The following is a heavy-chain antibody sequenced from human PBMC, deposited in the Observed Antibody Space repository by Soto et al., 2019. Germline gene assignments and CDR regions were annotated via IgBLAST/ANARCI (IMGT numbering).Heavy chain of an antibody. CDR3: ARESEDLTSNFDY. Sequence: GGSLRLSCASSGFTFTRYSMNWARQAPGKGLEWVSSISSTTNYIYYGDSMKGRFTISRDNAKNSLYLEMNSLRAEDTAVYYCARESEDLTSNFDYWGQGTLVTVSS. V-gene: IGHV3-21*06. CDR2: ISSTTNYI. J-gene: IGHJ4*02. CDR1: GFTFTRYS.